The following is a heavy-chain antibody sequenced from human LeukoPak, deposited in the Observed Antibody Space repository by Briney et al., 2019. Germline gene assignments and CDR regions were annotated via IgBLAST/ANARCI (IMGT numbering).Heavy chain of an antibody. CDR3: ARGAVRGGTNFDY. V-gene: IGHV6-1*01. J-gene: IGHJ4*02. CDR1: GDSVSGSPAV. Sequence: SQTLALTCAISGDSVSGSPAVWNWIRQSPSRGLEWLERAYYRSKWFIDYALSVKGRITITPDTSKNQFSLQLNSVTAEDTAVYYCARGAVRGGTNFDYWGQGTLVTVSS. CDR2: AYYRSKWFI. D-gene: IGHD3-10*01.